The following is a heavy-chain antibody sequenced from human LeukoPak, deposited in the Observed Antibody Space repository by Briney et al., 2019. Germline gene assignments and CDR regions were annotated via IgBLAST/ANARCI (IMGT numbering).Heavy chain of an antibody. Sequence: SETLSLTCTVSGGSISVYYWSWVRQPPGKGLEWIGYIFYSGSTKYAPSLQSRVTISLDTSRYQFSLRLSSVTAADTAMYYCARQPSGYYDKSGYYPYYFDSWGQGALVTVSS. CDR3: ARQPSGYYDKSGYYPYYFDS. V-gene: IGHV4-59*08. J-gene: IGHJ4*02. CDR2: IFYSGST. CDR1: GGSISVYY. D-gene: IGHD3-22*01.